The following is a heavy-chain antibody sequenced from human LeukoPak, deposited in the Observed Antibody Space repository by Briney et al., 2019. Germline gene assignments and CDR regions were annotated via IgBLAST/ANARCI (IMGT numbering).Heavy chain of an antibody. J-gene: IGHJ6*02. CDR3: ARSGYYYYGMDV. CDR1: GGSISSYY. V-gene: IGHV4-59*01. Sequence: SETLSLTCTVSGGSISSYYWSWLRQPPGKGLEWIGYIYYSGSTDYNPSLKSRVTISVDTSKNQFSLNVSSVTAADTAVYYCARSGYYYYGMDVWGQGTTVTVSS. CDR2: IYYSGST.